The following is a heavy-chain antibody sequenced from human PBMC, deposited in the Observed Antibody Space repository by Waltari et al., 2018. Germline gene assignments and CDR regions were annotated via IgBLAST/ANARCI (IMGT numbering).Heavy chain of an antibody. J-gene: IGHJ4*02. CDR2: IDPEDGET. D-gene: IGHD3-10*01. CDR3: APLPGGSGQTFDY. CDR1: GYTFLDYF. Sequence: EVELVQSGAEVKKPGATVKIFCQASGYTFLDYFMHWVQQAPGKGLEWMGRIDPEDGETVYSEKFQGRVTITADTSTDTAYMELSSLTSGDTAVYYCAPLPGGSGQTFDYWGQGTLVTVSS. V-gene: IGHV1-69-2*01.